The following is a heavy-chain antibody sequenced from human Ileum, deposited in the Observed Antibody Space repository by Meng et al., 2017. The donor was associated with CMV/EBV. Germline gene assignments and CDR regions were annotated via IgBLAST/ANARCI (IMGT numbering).Heavy chain of an antibody. D-gene: IGHD3-10*01. CDR1: GFTFSDYG. Sequence: TSGFTFSDYGMHWVRQVPGKGLEWVAITSHDATIKYHEDSVKGRFIVSRDTSRNTLYLQMNSLGPEDTAIYFCARDYKIGWTNGFDPWGQGTLVTVSS. J-gene: IGHJ5*02. V-gene: IGHV3-30*02. CDR2: TSHDATIK. CDR3: ARDYKIGWTNGFDP.